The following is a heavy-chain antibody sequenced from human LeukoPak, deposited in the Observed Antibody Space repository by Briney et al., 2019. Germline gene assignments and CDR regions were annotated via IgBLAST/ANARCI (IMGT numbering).Heavy chain of an antibody. CDR3: ARGIATITQDSFDV. J-gene: IGHJ3*01. CDR2: IYYSGST. Sequence: PSETLSLTCTVSGGSISSYYWSWIRQPPGKGLEWIGYIYYSGSTNYNPSLKSRVTISVDTSKNQFSLKLSSVTAADTAVYYCARGIATITQDSFDVWGLGTMVTVSS. D-gene: IGHD1-26*01. V-gene: IGHV4-59*01. CDR1: GGSISSYY.